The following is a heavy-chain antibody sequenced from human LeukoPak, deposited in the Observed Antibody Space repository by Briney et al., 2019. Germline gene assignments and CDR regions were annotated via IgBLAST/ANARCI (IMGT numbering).Heavy chain of an antibody. CDR1: GGSISSYY. V-gene: IGHV4-59*08. D-gene: IGHD3-22*01. CDR3: ARLESGVLGDPYYYDSTGYYYRGYFDS. CDR2: IYDGGST. J-gene: IGHJ4*02. Sequence: PSETLSLTCTVSGGSISSYYWSWIRQSPGKGLERIGYIYDGGSTKYNPSLKSRVTMSPDMSKNQFSLKLTSVTAADTAVYYCARLESGVLGDPYYYDSTGYYYRGYFDSWGQGTLVTVSS.